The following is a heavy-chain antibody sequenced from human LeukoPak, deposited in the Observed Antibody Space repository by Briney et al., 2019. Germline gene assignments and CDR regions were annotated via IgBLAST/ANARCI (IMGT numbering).Heavy chain of an antibody. Sequence: SETLSLTCAVYGGSFSGYYWSWIRQPPGKGLEWIGEINHSGSTNYNPSLKSRVTISADTSKNQFSLKLSSVTAADTAMYFCAREIRVATRRFDYWGRGTLLTVSS. CDR3: AREIRVATRRFDY. J-gene: IGHJ4*02. CDR2: INHSGST. CDR1: GGSFSGYY. V-gene: IGHV4-34*01. D-gene: IGHD6-6*01.